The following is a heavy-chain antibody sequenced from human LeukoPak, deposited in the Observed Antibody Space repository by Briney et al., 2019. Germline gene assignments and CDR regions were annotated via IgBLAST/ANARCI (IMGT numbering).Heavy chain of an antibody. CDR2: INPSGGST. Sequence: GASVTVSFKSSGYTFTIYYMHWVRQAPGQGLEWMGIINPSGGSTSYAQKFQGRVTMARDTSTSTVYMELSSLRSEDTAVYYCARDSDSSAGGYFDYWGQGTLVTVSS. V-gene: IGHV1-46*01. CDR3: ARDSDSSAGGYFDY. D-gene: IGHD3-22*01. CDR1: GYTFTIYY. J-gene: IGHJ4*02.